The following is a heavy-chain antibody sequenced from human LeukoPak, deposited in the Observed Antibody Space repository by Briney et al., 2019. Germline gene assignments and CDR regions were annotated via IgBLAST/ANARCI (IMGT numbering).Heavy chain of an antibody. CDR1: GGSISSYY. Sequence: PSETLSLTCTVSGGSISSYYWSWIRQPPGKGLEWIGYIYYSGSTNVNPSLKSRVTISVDTSKNQFSLKLSSVTAADTAVYYCARLPLAAAGRGYYYYYGMDVWGQGTTVTVSS. V-gene: IGHV4-59*08. D-gene: IGHD6-13*01. CDR2: IYYSGST. CDR3: ARLPLAAAGRGYYYYYGMDV. J-gene: IGHJ6*02.